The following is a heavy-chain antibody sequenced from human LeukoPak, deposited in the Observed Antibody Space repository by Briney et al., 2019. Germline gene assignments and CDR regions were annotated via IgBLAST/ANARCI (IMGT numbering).Heavy chain of an antibody. J-gene: IGHJ4*02. V-gene: IGHV4-34*01. CDR2: INHSGST. CDR1: GGSFSGYY. CDR3: ARGLWGWLHQRYFDY. Sequence: PSETLSLTCAVYGGSFSGYYWSWLRQPPGKGLEWIGEINHSGSTNYNPSLKSRVTISVDTSKNQFSLKLSSVTAADTAVYYCARGLWGWLHQRYFDYWGQGTLVTVSS. D-gene: IGHD5-24*01.